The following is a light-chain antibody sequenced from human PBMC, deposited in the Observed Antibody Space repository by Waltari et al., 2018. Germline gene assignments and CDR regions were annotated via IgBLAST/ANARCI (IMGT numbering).Light chain of an antibody. CDR2: GAS. V-gene: IGKV3-15*01. J-gene: IGKJ4*01. CDR1: QSVSSN. Sequence: EIVMTQSPATLSVSPGERATLSCRASQSVSSNLAWYQQKPGQAPRLLIYGASTRATGIPARFSGSGSGTEFTLTISSPQSEDFAVYYCQQYNNWPPLFGGGTKVEIK. CDR3: QQYNNWPPL.